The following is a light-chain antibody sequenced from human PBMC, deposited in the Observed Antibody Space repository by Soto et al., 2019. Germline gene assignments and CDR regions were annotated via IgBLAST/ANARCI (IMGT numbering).Light chain of an antibody. Sequence: QSALTQPRSVSGSPGQSVTISCTGTSSDVGGYNFVSWYQQLPGKAPKLMIYDVTKRPSGVPDRFSGSKSGNTASLTISGLQAEDEADYYCATWDGSLPGEVFGGGTKLTVL. CDR2: DVT. CDR3: ATWDGSLPGEV. CDR1: SSDVGGYNF. J-gene: IGLJ2*01. V-gene: IGLV2-11*01.